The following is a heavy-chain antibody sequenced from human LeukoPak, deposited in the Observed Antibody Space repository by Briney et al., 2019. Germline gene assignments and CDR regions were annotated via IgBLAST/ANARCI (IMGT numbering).Heavy chain of an antibody. V-gene: IGHV4-59*01. J-gene: IGHJ5*02. CDR3: ARYIAVAGTRWFDP. D-gene: IGHD6-19*01. CDR1: GGSISSYY. Sequence: PSETLSLTCTVSGGSISSYYCSWLRHPPGKGLEWMGYIYYGGSTNYNPSLKSRVPISVDTSKNQFSLKLSSVTAADTAVYYCARYIAVAGTRWFDPWGQGTLVTVSS. CDR2: IYYGGST.